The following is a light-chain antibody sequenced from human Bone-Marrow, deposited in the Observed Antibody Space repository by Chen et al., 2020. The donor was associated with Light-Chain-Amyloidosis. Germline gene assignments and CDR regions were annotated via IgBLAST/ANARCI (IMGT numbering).Light chain of an antibody. CDR2: DDS. CDR3: QVWDRSSDRPV. V-gene: IGLV3-21*02. J-gene: IGLJ3*02. Sequence: SYVLTQPSSVSVAPGQTATIACGGNNIGSTSVHWYQQTPGQAPLLVVYDDSARPSGIPERLSCSNSGNTATLTISRVEAGDEADYYCQVWDRSSDRPVFGGGTKLTVL. CDR1: NIGSTS.